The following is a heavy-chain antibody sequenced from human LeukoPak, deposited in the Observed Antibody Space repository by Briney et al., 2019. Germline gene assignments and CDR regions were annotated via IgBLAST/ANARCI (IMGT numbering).Heavy chain of an antibody. J-gene: IGHJ4*02. V-gene: IGHV4-34*01. CDR1: GASFSGYY. D-gene: IGHD3-10*01. Sequence: SQTLSLTCAVYGASFSGYYWSWIRQPPGKGLEWIGEINHSGSTNYNPSLKRRATISVETPQNQSSLNLSSVTAANTPVYYCGRHSYPRDYFGSGNLIRRTRGNFYFDYWGQGTLVTVSS. CDR3: GRHSYPRDYFGSGNLIRRTRGNFYFDY. CDR2: INHSGST.